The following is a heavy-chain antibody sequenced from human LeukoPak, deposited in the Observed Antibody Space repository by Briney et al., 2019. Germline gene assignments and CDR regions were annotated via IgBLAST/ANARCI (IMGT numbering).Heavy chain of an antibody. CDR1: GGSITTSGHY. D-gene: IGHD1-1*01. CDR2: IDYRERT. J-gene: IGHJ5*02. Sequence: SETLSLTCTVSGGSITTSGHYWGWIRQPPGKGLEWIGSIDYRERTTYNPSLKSRVTISADTSKKQFSLKLTSLTAADTAVYYCARGAGGYRFDPWGQGTLVTVSS. CDR3: ARGAGGYRFDP. V-gene: IGHV4-39*07.